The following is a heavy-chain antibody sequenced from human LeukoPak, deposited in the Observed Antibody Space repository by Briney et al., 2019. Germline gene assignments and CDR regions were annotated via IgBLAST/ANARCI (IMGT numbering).Heavy chain of an antibody. CDR2: IIPIFGTA. V-gene: IGHV1-69*13. D-gene: IGHD4-17*01. Sequence: ASVKVSCKASGGTFSSYAISWVRQAPGQGLEWMGGIIPIFGTANYAQKFQGRVTITADESTSTAYIELSSLRSENTAVYYCPTVTSPDAFGYWGQGTLVTVSS. J-gene: IGHJ4*02. CDR1: GGTFSSYA. CDR3: PTVTSPDAFGY.